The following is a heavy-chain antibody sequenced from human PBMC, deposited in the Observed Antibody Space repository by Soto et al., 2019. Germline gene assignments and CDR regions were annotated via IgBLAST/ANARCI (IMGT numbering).Heavy chain of an antibody. V-gene: IGHV1-69*01. J-gene: IGHJ5*02. CDR1: GGTFSSYA. CDR2: IIPIFGTA. Sequence: QVQLVQSGAEVKKPGSSVKVSCKASGGTFSSYAISWVRQAPGQGLEWMGGIIPIFGTANYAQKFQGRVTITADESTSTAYMELSSLRSEDTAVYYWARGKTDYGDYSFEYNWFDPWGQGTLVTVSS. D-gene: IGHD4-17*01. CDR3: ARGKTDYGDYSFEYNWFDP.